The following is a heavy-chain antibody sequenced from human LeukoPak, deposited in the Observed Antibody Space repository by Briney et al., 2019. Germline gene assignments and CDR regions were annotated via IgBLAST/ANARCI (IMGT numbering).Heavy chain of an antibody. J-gene: IGHJ5*02. CDR3: ARDAYYDSSGYYP. V-gene: IGHV3-21*01. D-gene: IGHD3-22*01. CDR1: GFTFSSYS. CDR2: ISSSRSYI. Sequence: GGSLRLSCAASGFTFSSYSMNWVRQAPGKGLEWVSSISSSRSYIYYADSVKGRFTISRNNAKNSLYLQMNSLRAEDTAVYYCARDAYYDSSGYYPWGQGTLVTVSS.